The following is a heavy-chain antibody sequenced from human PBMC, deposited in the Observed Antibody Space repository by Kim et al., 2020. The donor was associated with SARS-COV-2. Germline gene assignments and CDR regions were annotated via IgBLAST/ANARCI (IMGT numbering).Heavy chain of an antibody. Sequence: SETLSLTCTVSGGSISSGSYYWSWIRQPAGKGLEWIGRIYTSGSTNYNPSLKSRVTISVDTSKNQFSLKLSSVTAADTAVYYCARGEYIAAAGTYLDYWGQGTLVTVSS. CDR2: IYTSGST. V-gene: IGHV4-61*02. CDR3: ARGEYIAAAGTYLDY. J-gene: IGHJ4*02. CDR1: GGSISSGSYY. D-gene: IGHD6-13*01.